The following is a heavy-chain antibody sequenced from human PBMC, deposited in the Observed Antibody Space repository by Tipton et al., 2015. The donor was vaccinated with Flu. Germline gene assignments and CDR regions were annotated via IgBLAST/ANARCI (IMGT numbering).Heavy chain of an antibody. CDR2: ISSSAIT. V-gene: IGHV4-4*09. CDR3: ARRVAGNGGWYLGL. Sequence: TLSLTCTVSGDSISSYYWSWVRQPPGKGLEWIGYISSSAITNYSPSLRSRVTISVDRSVNQLSLTLNSVTAADTAMYYCARRVAGNGGWYLGLWGRGTLVTVSS. CDR1: GDSISSYY. J-gene: IGHJ2*01. D-gene: IGHD6-19*01.